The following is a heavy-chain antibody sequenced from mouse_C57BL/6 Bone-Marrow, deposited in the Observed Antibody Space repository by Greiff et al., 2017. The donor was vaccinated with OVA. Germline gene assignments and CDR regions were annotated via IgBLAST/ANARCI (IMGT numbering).Heavy chain of an antibody. Sequence: QVQLQQPGAELVMPGASVKLSCKASGYTFTSYLMHWVKQRPGQGLEWIGEIDPSDSYTNYNQKFKGKSTLTVDKSSSTAYMQLSSLTSEDSAVYYCARPVYYGSSYGFAYWGQGTLVTVSA. CDR2: IDPSDSYT. D-gene: IGHD1-1*01. J-gene: IGHJ3*01. V-gene: IGHV1-69*01. CDR3: ARPVYYGSSYGFAY. CDR1: GYTFTSYL.